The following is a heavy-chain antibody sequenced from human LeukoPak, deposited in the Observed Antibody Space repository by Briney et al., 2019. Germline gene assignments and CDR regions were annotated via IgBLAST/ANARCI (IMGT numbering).Heavy chain of an antibody. D-gene: IGHD3-10*01. CDR2: ISSSGSTV. Sequence: GGSLRLSCAASGFTFSDYYMNWVHQAPGKGLEWGSYISSSGSTVYYADSVKGRFTISRDNAKNSPYLQMNSLRAEDTAVYYCARGYGSGSYGWFDPWGQGTLVTVS. CDR3: ARGYGSGSYGWFDP. V-gene: IGHV3-11*04. J-gene: IGHJ5*02. CDR1: GFTFSDYY.